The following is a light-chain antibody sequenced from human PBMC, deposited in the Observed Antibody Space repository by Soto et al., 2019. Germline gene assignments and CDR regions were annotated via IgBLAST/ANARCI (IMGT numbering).Light chain of an antibody. CDR2: STD. Sequence: QSLLTQPPSASGTPGQTVTISCSGSSSNVGKNIVNWYQQVPGTAPKLLIYSTDQRPSGVPDRFSGSKSGTSASLAISGLQSEDEADYYCAAWDDGRNDLYVIGSGTKVTVL. CDR1: SSNVGKNI. J-gene: IGLJ1*01. V-gene: IGLV1-44*01. CDR3: AAWDDGRNDLYV.